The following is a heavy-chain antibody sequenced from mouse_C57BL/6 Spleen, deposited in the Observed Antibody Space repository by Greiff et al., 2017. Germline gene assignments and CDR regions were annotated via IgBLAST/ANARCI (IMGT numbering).Heavy chain of an antibody. J-gene: IGHJ1*03. V-gene: IGHV3-6*01. CDR3: ARGPGWYFDV. CDR2: ISYDGSN. CDR1: GYSITSGYY. Sequence: EVQLQESGPGLVKPSQSLSLTCSVTGYSITSGYYWNWIRQFPGNKLEWMGYISYDGSNNYNPSLKNRISITRDTSKNQFFLKLNAVTTEDTATYYGARGPGWYFDVWGTGTTVTVSS.